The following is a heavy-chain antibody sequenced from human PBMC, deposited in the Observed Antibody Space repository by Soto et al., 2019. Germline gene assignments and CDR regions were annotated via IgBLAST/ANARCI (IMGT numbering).Heavy chain of an antibody. CDR1: GGSISSGGYY. V-gene: IGHV4-31*03. J-gene: IGHJ5*02. Sequence: SETLSLTCTVSGGSISSGGYYWSWIRQHPGEGPEWIGYIYNSGTTFYNPSLGSRVTMSLDAAKNHFSLELRSVTVADTAVYYCAREPISTPRGVTQVDPWGQGTQVTVSS. D-gene: IGHD3-10*01. CDR2: IYNSGTT. CDR3: AREPISTPRGVTQVDP.